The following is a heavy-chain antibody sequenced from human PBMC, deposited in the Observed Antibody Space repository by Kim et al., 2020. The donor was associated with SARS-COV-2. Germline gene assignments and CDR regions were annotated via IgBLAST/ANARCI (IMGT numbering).Heavy chain of an antibody. V-gene: IGHV4-31*03. J-gene: IGHJ3*02. CDR2: IYNSGSA. CDR3: ARDWGGGSGSYYRALDI. CDR1: GGSISSGNYY. Sequence: SETLSLTCTVSGGSISSGNYYWSWIRQHPGKGLEWIGYIYNSGSAYYNPSLKSRVTISVDTSKNQFSLKLNSVTAADTAVYYCARDWGGGSGSYYRALDICGQGTIVTVSS. D-gene: IGHD3-10*01.